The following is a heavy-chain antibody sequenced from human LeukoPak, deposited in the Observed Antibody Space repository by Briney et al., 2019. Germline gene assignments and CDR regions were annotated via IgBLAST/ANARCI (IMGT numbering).Heavy chain of an antibody. CDR1: GGSISSGSYY. J-gene: IGHJ4*02. CDR2: IYTSGST. Sequence: PSETLSLTCTVSGGSISSGSYYWSWIRQPAGKGLEWIGRIYTSGSTNYNPSLKSRVTISVDTSKNQFSLKLSSVTAADTAVYYCAGTAVAGTFPFDYWGQGTLVTVSS. V-gene: IGHV4-61*02. CDR3: AGTAVAGTFPFDY. D-gene: IGHD6-19*01.